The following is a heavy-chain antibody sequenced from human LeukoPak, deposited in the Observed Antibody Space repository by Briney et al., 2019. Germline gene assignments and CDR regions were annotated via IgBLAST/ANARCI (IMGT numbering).Heavy chain of an antibody. J-gene: IGHJ4*02. CDR2: ISSSSTYI. D-gene: IGHD5-18*01. Sequence: PGGSLRLSCAASGLTFNNSGMLWVRQAPGKGLEWVSSISSSSTYIYCADSVKGRFTISRDNAKKSLYLQMNSLRAEDTAVYYCAREYTALGFDYWGQGTLVTVSS. V-gene: IGHV3-21*01. CDR3: AREYTALGFDY. CDR1: GLTFNNSG.